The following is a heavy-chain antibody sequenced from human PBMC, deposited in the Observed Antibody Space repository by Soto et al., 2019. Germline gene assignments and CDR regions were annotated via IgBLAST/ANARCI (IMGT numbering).Heavy chain of an antibody. Sequence: GGSLRLSCAASGFIFNNYWMHWVRQAPGRGLVWVSRLHSDGSTTTYADSVKGRFTISRDNAKNTLYLQMNSLRAEDTAVYYCARELPTTIRGGYYYSYGMDVWGQGTTVTVSS. D-gene: IGHD2-2*02. V-gene: IGHV3-74*03. CDR2: LHSDGSTT. CDR1: GFIFNNYW. CDR3: ARELPTTIRGGYYYSYGMDV. J-gene: IGHJ6*02.